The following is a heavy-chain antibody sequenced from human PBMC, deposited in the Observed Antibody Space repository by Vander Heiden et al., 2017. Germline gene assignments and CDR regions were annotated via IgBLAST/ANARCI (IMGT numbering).Heavy chain of an antibody. Sequence: QVQLQESGPGLVKPSQTLSLTCTVSGGSISSGGYYWSWIRQHPGKGLEWIGYIYYSGSTYYNPSLKSRVTISVDTSKNQFSLKLSSVTAADTAVYYCARGRPLIYGGRDIDYWGQGTLVTVSS. CDR1: GGSISSGGYY. V-gene: IGHV4-31*03. CDR3: ARGRPLIYGGRDIDY. D-gene: IGHD4-17*01. CDR2: IYYSGST. J-gene: IGHJ4*02.